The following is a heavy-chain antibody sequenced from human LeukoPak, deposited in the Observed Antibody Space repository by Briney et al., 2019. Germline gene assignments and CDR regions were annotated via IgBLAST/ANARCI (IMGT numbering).Heavy chain of an antibody. CDR2: FYYSGST. V-gene: IGHV4-59*02. J-gene: IGHJ4*02. CDR1: GGSVSSYY. CDR3: ARLRAYYYDSSGYYNFDF. D-gene: IGHD3-22*01. Sequence: PSDTLSLTCTVSGGSVSSYYWSWIRQPPGKGLEWIGYFYYSGSTKYNPSLKSRVTISVDTSKNQFSLKLRSVTAADTAVYYCARLRAYYYDSSGYYNFDFWGQGTLVTVSS.